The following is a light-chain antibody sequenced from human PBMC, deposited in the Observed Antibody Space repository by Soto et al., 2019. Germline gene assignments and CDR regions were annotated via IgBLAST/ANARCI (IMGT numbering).Light chain of an antibody. CDR2: GAS. Sequence: EIVMTQSPATLSVSPGERVTLSCRASQDIRSSLAWYQQKPGQAPRLLIYGASNRATGIPDRFSGSGSGTEFTLTISSLQSEDFAVYYCQQYDNWPLTFGGGTKVDI. J-gene: IGKJ4*01. CDR3: QQYDNWPLT. CDR1: QDIRSS. V-gene: IGKV3D-15*01.